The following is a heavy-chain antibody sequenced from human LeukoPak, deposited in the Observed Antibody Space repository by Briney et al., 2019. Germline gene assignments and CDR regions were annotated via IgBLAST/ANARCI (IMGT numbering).Heavy chain of an antibody. CDR3: ARPRSYCSGGSCPIDGMDV. V-gene: IGHV1-3*01. Sequence: VASVKVSCKASGYTFTSYVMHWVRQAPGQRLEWVGWINAGNGNTKYSQKFQGRVTISRDTSASTAYMELSSLRSEDTAVYYCARPRSYCSGGSCPIDGMDVWGQGTTVTVSS. CDR2: INAGNGNT. J-gene: IGHJ6*02. D-gene: IGHD2-15*01. CDR1: GYTFTSYV.